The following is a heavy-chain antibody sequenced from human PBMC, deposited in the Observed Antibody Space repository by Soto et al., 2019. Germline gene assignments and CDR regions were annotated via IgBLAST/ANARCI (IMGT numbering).Heavy chain of an antibody. CDR3: ARDKTTGTTHWFDP. J-gene: IGHJ5*02. D-gene: IGHD1-1*01. CDR2: IYYSGGT. CDR1: GGSVSSGSYY. V-gene: IGHV4-61*01. Sequence: QVQLQESGPGLVKPSETLSLTCTVSGGSVSSGSYYWSWIRQPPGKGLEWIGYIYYSGGTNYNPSLKSRVTISVDTSKNQFSLKLSSVTAADTAVYYCARDKTTGTTHWFDPWGQGTLVTVSS.